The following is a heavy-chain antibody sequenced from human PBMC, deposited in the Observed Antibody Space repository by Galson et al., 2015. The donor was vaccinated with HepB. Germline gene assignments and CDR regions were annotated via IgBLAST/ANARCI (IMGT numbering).Heavy chain of an antibody. Sequence: SCKASGYTFTSYDISWVRQAPGQGLEWMGRISAYNGNTNYAQKLQGRVTLTTDTSTSTAYMDLRSLRSDDTAIYYCALYSGSHYDWFDPWGQGTLVTVSS. CDR1: GYTFTSYD. V-gene: IGHV1-18*01. J-gene: IGHJ5*02. CDR3: ALYSGSHYDWFDP. D-gene: IGHD1-26*01. CDR2: ISAYNGNT.